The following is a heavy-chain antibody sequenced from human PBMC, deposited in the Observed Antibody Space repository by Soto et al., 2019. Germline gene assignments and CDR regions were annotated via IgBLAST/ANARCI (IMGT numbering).Heavy chain of an antibody. CDR1: GFTFSDYY. V-gene: IGHV3-11*06. CDR2: ISSSSSYT. D-gene: IGHD5-12*01. CDR3: ARDWDVDIVATIGNFDY. Sequence: GGSLRLSCAASGFTFSDYYMSWIRQAPGKGLEWVSYISSSSSYTNYADSVKGRFTISRDNAKNSLYLQMNSLRAEDTAVYYCARDWDVDIVATIGNFDYWGQGTLVTVSS. J-gene: IGHJ4*02.